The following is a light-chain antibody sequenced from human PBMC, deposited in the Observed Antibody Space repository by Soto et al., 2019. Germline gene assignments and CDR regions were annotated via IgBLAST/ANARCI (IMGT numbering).Light chain of an antibody. J-gene: IGLJ2*01. CDR3: TSYTSSTTLV. CDR2: DVS. CDR1: SSDVGGYDY. Sequence: QSALTQPASVSGSPGQSITISCTGTSSDVGGYDYVSWYQQHPDKAPKLMIYDVSNRPSGVSNRFSGSKSGNTASLTISGLQAEDEADYYCTSYTSSTTLVFGGGTKLPVL. V-gene: IGLV2-14*03.